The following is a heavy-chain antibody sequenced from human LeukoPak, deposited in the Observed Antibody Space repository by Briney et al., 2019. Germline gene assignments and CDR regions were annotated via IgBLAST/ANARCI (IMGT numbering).Heavy chain of an antibody. CDR3: ARDRAALARMGGMDV. Sequence: GGSLRLSCAASGFTFSTYDMNWVRQAPGKGLEWVSYISRSSSHIYYADTMKGRLTISRDNAKSSLYLQMDSLRDEDTAIYYCARDRAALARMGGMDVWGQGTTVTVFS. J-gene: IGHJ6*02. CDR2: ISRSSSHI. V-gene: IGHV3-21*01. D-gene: IGHD5-12*01. CDR1: GFTFSTYD.